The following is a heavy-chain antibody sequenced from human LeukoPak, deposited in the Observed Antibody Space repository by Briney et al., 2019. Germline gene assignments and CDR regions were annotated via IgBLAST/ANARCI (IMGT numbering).Heavy chain of an antibody. D-gene: IGHD3-10*01. CDR1: GFTFSSYA. Sequence: GGSLRLSCVASGFTFSSYAMSWVRQAPGKGLEWVSVISGSGVSTYYADSVKGRFTISRDNSRNTLYLQMNSLRAEDTAAYYCTKDHGSYGSGSLLFDYWGQGTLVTVSS. CDR3: TKDHGSYGSGSLLFDY. V-gene: IGHV3-23*01. CDR2: ISGSGVST. J-gene: IGHJ4*02.